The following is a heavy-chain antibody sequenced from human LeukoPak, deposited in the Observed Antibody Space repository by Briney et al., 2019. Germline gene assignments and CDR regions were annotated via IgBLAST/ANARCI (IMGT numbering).Heavy chain of an antibody. J-gene: IGHJ5*02. CDR1: GGSISSYY. V-gene: IGHV4-59*12. CDR3: ARRRRGNLRAAAGTSTSGVLNNWFDP. CDR2: IYYSGST. D-gene: IGHD6-13*01. Sequence: SETLSLTCTVSGGSISSYYWSWIRQPPGKGLEWIGYIYYSGSTNYNPSLKSRVTISVDTSKNQFSLKLSSVTAADTAVYYCARRRRGNLRAAAGTSTSGVLNNWFDPWGQGTLVTVSS.